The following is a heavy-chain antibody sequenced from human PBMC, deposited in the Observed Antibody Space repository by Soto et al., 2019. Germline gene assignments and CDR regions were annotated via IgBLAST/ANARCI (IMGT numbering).Heavy chain of an antibody. D-gene: IGHD2-15*01. CDR1: GYTFTGYY. CDR3: AKQGDCSGGSCYFDY. J-gene: IGHJ4*02. CDR2: INPNSGGT. V-gene: IGHV1-2*04. Sequence: ASVKVSCKASGYTFTGYYMHWVRQAPGQGLEWMGWINPNSGGTNYAQKFQGWATMTRDTSISTAYMELSRLRSDDTAVYYCAKQGDCSGGSCYFDYWGQGTLVTVSS.